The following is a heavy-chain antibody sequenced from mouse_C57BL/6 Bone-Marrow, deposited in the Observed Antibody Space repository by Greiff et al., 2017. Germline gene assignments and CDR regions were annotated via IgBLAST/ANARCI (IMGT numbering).Heavy chain of an antibody. Sequence: EVQLVESGGGLVKPGGSLKLSCAASGFTFSDYGMHWVRQAPEKGLEWVAYISSGSSNIYYADTVKGRFTISRDNAKNTLFLQMTSLRSEDTAMYYCARNYYRDYWGQGTTLTVSS. CDR3: ARNYYRDY. CDR2: ISSGSSNI. D-gene: IGHD1-1*01. J-gene: IGHJ2*01. CDR1: GFTFSDYG. V-gene: IGHV5-17*01.